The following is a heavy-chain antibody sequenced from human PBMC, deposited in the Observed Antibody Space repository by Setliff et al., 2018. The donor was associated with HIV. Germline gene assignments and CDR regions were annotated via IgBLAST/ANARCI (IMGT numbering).Heavy chain of an antibody. V-gene: IGHV1-69*13. CDR3: ARPWGGLVQPANYFHS. CDR2: IIPISGTT. D-gene: IGHD3-3*01. CDR1: GYTYANYA. Sequence: SVKVSCKASGYTYANYAISWVRQAPGQGLEWMGGIIPISGTTKYAQKFQGRVTISADESTRTANMELSSLTVEDTAIYFCARPWGGLVQPANYFHSGGQGTLVTVS. J-gene: IGHJ4*02.